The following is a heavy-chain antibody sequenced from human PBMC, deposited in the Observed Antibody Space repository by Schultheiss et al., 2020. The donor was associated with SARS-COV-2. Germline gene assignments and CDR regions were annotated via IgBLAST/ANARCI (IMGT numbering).Heavy chain of an antibody. V-gene: IGHV2-5*01. D-gene: IGHD2-2*01. CDR1: GFSLSTSGVG. Sequence: SGPTLVKPTQTLTLTCTFSGFSLSTSGVGVGWIRQPPGKALEWLAHIFSNDRKSYNTSLSTRLTISEDTSKSQVVLTMTNMDPVDTATYYCAHLLSSTSCYDVWGQGTTVTVSS. CDR3: AHLLSSTSCYDV. J-gene: IGHJ6*02. CDR2: IFSNDRK.